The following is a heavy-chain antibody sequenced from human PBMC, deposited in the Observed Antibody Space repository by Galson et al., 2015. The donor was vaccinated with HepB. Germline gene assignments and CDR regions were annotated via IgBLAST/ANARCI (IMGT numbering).Heavy chain of an antibody. J-gene: IGHJ4*02. CDR3: AGAAYVSYHIDY. CDR2: INHSGST. D-gene: IGHD2-2*01. V-gene: IGHV4-39*07. CDR1: GDSISSSRYN. Sequence: LTCTVSGDSISSSRYNWGWIRQPPGKGLEWIGEINHSGSTNYNSSLKSRVTISVDMSKNHFSLKLSSVTAADTAVYYCAGAAYVSYHIDYWGQGTLATVSS.